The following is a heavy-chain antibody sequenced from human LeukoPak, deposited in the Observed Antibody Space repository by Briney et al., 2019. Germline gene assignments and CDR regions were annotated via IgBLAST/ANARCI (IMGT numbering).Heavy chain of an antibody. D-gene: IGHD3-10*01. CDR2: ISSSGSTI. J-gene: IGHJ6*03. CDR3: ARDPITMVRGVRYYYYYMDV. V-gene: IGHV3-48*04. CDR1: GFTFSSYW. Sequence: QTGGSLRLSCAASGFTFSSYWMHWVRQAPGKGLEWVSYISSSGSTIYYADSVKGRFTISRDNAKNSPYLQMNSLRAEDTAVYYCARDPITMVRGVRYYYYYMDVWGKGTTVTVSS.